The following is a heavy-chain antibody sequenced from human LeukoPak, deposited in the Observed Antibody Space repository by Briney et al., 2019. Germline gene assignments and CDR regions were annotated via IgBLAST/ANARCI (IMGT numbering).Heavy chain of an antibody. CDR2: IKNKFNGETT. Sequence: GGSLRLSCAASEFTFSDAWMNWVRQAPGKGLEWVGRIKNKFNGETTDYAAPVKGRFTISRDDSKKTLYLQMNSLKADDTAVYFCTTVTVCTGGSCPGAFDHWGQGTLVTVSS. V-gene: IGHV3-15*01. J-gene: IGHJ4*01. CDR1: EFTFSDAW. CDR3: TTVTVCTGGSCPGAFDH. D-gene: IGHD2-15*01.